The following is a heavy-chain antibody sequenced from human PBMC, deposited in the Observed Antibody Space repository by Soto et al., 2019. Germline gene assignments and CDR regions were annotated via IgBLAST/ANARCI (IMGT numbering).Heavy chain of an antibody. CDR1: GFTFSSYS. CDR3: ARDLAGTGYSSSWYPDYYYGMDV. D-gene: IGHD6-13*01. V-gene: IGHV3-21*01. J-gene: IGHJ6*02. CDR2: ISSSISYI. Sequence: GGSLGLSCAASGFTFSSYSMNWVRQAPGKGLEWVSSISSSISYIYYADSVKGRFTISRDNAKNSLYLQMNSLRAEDTAVYYCARDLAGTGYSSSWYPDYYYGMDVWGQGTTVTVSS.